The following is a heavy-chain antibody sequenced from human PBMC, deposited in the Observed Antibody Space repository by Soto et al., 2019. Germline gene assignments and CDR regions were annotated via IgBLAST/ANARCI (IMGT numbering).Heavy chain of an antibody. J-gene: IGHJ6*02. CDR1: GGSITSGDFY. Sequence: QLQESGPGLVKPSQTLSLTCTVSGGSITSGDFYWTWIRQPPGKGLEWIGYIYYTGTTYYNPSLENRVSISVDTTKSQFSLSLTSVTAADTAVYYCARDEGAVVPPSLLFGVDVWGQGTRITVSS. D-gene: IGHD2-2*01. V-gene: IGHV4-30-4*01. CDR3: ARDEGAVVPPSLLFGVDV. CDR2: IYYTGTT.